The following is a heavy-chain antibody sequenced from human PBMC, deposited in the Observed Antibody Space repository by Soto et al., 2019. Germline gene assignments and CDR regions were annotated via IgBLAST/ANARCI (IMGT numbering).Heavy chain of an antibody. J-gene: IGHJ3*02. V-gene: IGHV3-23*01. CDR2: ISGSGRST. Sequence: EVQLSESGGGLVQPGGSLRLSCGVSGFTFSTYAMSWVRQGPGKGLEWVSAISGSGRSTYYADSVRGRFTISRDNAKNTLYLQMNSLRAEDTAVYYCAKNPRYDPLDAFEIWGQGTTVTVSS. CDR1: GFTFSTYA. CDR3: AKNPRYDPLDAFEI. D-gene: IGHD3-3*01.